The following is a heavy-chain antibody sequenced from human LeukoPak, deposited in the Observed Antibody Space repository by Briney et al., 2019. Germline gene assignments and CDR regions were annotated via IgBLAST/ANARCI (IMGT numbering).Heavy chain of an antibody. CDR3: ARQVPVYAILRRWFDP. Sequence: ASVKVSCKASGYTFTGYYLHWVRQAPGQGLEWMGWIHPNSGGTNYAQKFQGRVTMTRDTSISTAYMELSRLRSDDTAVYYCARQVPVYAILRRWFDPWGQGTLVTVSS. CDR1: GYTFTGYY. D-gene: IGHD2-8*01. CDR2: IHPNSGGT. J-gene: IGHJ5*02. V-gene: IGHV1-2*02.